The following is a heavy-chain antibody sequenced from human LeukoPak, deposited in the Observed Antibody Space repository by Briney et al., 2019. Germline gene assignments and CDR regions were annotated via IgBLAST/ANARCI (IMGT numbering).Heavy chain of an antibody. CDR1: GFTFRSYA. J-gene: IGHJ4*02. CDR3: AKAPPGSGSIFDY. Sequence: PGRSLGLSCAASGFTFRSYAMSWVRQAPGKGLEWVSSISSSGGTTYYADSVKGRFTISRDNSRDTLYLQMNSLKTEDTAVYYCAKAPPGSGSIFDYWGQGTLVTVSS. D-gene: IGHD6-25*01. CDR2: ISSSGGTT. V-gene: IGHV3-23*01.